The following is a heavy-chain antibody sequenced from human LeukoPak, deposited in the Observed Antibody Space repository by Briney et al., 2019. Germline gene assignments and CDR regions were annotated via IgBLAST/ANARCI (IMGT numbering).Heavy chain of an antibody. J-gene: IGHJ3*02. V-gene: IGHV4-4*07. CDR1: GGSISSYY. CDR3: ARDGVRYYDSSGYPTDAFDI. Sequence: SETLSLTCTVSGGSISSYYWSWIRQPAGKGLEWIGRIYTSGSTNYNPSLKSRVTMSVDTSKNQFSLKLSSVTAADTAVYYCARDGVRYYDSSGYPTDAFDIWGQGTMVTVSS. CDR2: IYTSGST. D-gene: IGHD3-22*01.